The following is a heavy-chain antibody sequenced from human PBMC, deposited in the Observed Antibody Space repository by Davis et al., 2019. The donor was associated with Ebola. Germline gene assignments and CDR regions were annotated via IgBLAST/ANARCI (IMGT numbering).Heavy chain of an antibody. CDR3: TRAVWSGYSRGAFDI. D-gene: IGHD3-3*01. J-gene: IGHJ3*02. CDR2: IYSGGGT. V-gene: IGHV3-53*01. Sequence: PGGSLRLSCAASGFTVSSNYMSWDRQAPGKGLEWVSVIYSGGGTYYADSVKGRFTISRDNSKNTVYLQMNSLGVEDTAVYFCTRAVWSGYSRGAFDIWGQGTMVTVSS. CDR1: GFTVSSNY.